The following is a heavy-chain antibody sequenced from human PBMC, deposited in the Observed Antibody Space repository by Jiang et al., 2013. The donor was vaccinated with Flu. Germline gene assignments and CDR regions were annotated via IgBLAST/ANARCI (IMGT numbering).Heavy chain of an antibody. J-gene: IGHJ6*02. D-gene: IGHD1-1*01. CDR2: IDPSDSYT. Sequence: SWVRQMPGRGLEWMGRIDPSDSYTNYSPSFQGHVTISADKSISTAYLQWSSLKASDTAMYYCARLLGTRMDVWGQGTTVTVSS. V-gene: IGHV5-10-1*01. CDR3: ARLLGTRMDV.